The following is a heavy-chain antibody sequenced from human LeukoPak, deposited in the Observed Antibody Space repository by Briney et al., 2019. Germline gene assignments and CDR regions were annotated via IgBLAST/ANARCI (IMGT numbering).Heavy chain of an antibody. V-gene: IGHV4-59*08. J-gene: IGHJ4*02. D-gene: IGHD1-26*01. CDR1: GGSISGYY. CDR2: MSHSGTT. Sequence: SETLSLTCTVSGGSISGYYWSWIRQPPGRRLEWIAYMSHSGTTKYNPSLESRVTISVDASKNQFSLKLSSVTAADTAVYYCARQPSGRYLLGYWGQGTLVTVSS. CDR3: ARQPSGRYLLGY.